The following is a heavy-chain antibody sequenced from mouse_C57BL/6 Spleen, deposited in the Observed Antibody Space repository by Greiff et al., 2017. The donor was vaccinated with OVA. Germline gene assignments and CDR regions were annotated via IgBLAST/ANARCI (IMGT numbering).Heavy chain of an antibody. CDR1: GYTFTDYN. J-gene: IGHJ1*03. CDR2: INPNNGGT. V-gene: IGHV1-18*01. CDR3: ARGEITKYFDV. D-gene: IGHD2-4*01. Sequence: EVQLQQSGPELVKPGASVKIPCKASGYTFTDYNMDWVKQSHGKSLEWIGDINPNNGGTIYNQKFKGKATLTVDKSSSTAYMELRSLISEDTAVYYCARGEITKYFDVWGTGTTVTVSS.